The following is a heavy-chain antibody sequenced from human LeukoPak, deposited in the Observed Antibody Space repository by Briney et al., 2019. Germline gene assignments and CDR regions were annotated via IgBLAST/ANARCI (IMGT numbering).Heavy chain of an antibody. D-gene: IGHD2-15*01. J-gene: IGHJ5*02. CDR3: ARDCSGGSCYGNWFDP. Sequence: SVKVSCKASGGTFSSYAISWVRQAPGQGLEWLGGIIPIFGTANYAQKFQGRVTITADESTSTAYMELSSLRSEDTAVYYCARDCSGGSCYGNWFDPWGQGTLVTVSS. CDR1: GGTFSSYA. V-gene: IGHV1-69*13. CDR2: IIPIFGTA.